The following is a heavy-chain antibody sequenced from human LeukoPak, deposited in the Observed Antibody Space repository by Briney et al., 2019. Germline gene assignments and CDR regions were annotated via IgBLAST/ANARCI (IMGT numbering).Heavy chain of an antibody. Sequence: PSETLSLTCTVSGYSISSGYYWGWIRQPPGKGLEWIGSIYHSGSTYYNPSLKSRVTISVDTSKNQFSLKLGSVTAADTAVYYCARGTFSGSGLLGFDPWGQGTLVTVSS. V-gene: IGHV4-38-2*02. CDR2: IYHSGST. D-gene: IGHD6-19*01. CDR3: ARGTFSGSGLLGFDP. CDR1: GYSISSGYY. J-gene: IGHJ5*02.